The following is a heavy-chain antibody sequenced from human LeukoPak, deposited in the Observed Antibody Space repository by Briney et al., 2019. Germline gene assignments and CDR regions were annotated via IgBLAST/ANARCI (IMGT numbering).Heavy chain of an antibody. D-gene: IGHD3-3*01. CDR2: INPNSGGT. J-gene: IGHJ5*02. CDR3: ARDTSGYYTGWFDP. CDR1: GHTFTGYY. V-gene: IGHV1-2*02. Sequence: ASVKVSCKASGHTFTGYYMHWVRQAPGQGLEWMGWINPNSGGTNYAQKFQGRVTMTRDTSISTAYMEQSRLRSDDTAVYYCARDTSGYYTGWFDPWGQGTLVTVSS.